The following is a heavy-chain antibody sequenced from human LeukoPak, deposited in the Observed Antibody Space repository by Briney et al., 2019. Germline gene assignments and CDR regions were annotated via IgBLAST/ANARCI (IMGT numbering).Heavy chain of an antibody. CDR1: GGSISSYY. V-gene: IGHV4-59*05. CDR3: ARTATYIVVVPAAMGRYNWFDP. J-gene: IGHJ5*02. D-gene: IGHD2-2*01. CDR2: IYYSGST. Sequence: SETLSLTCTVSGGSISSYYWSWIRQPPGKGLEWIGSIYYSGSTYYNPSLKSRVTISVDTSKNQFSLKLSSVTAADTAVYYCARTATYIVVVPAAMGRYNWFDPWGQGTLVTVSS.